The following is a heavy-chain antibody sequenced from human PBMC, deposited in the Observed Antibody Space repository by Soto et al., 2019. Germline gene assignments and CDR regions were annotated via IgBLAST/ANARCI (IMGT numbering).Heavy chain of an antibody. Sequence: PGGSLRLSCAASGFTFSSYGMHWVRQAPGKGLEWVAVISYDGSNKYYADSVKGRFTISRDNSKNTLYLQMNSLRAEDTAVYYCAKDMGDTAMVEYYYGMDVWGQGTTVTVSS. V-gene: IGHV3-30*18. D-gene: IGHD5-18*01. J-gene: IGHJ6*02. CDR2: ISYDGSNK. CDR1: GFTFSSYG. CDR3: AKDMGDTAMVEYYYGMDV.